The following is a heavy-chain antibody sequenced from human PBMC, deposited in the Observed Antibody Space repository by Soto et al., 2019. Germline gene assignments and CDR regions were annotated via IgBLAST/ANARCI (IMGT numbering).Heavy chain of an antibody. CDR2: ISAYNGNT. D-gene: IGHD3-22*01. Sequence: QVQLVQSGAEVKKPGASVKVSCKASGYTFTSYGISWVRQAPGQGLEWMGWISAYNGNTNYAQKLQGRVTMTTDTSTSTAYMELRSLRSDDTAVYYCTTSWRNSYYDSSGYYYWGQGTLVTVSS. V-gene: IGHV1-18*04. CDR1: GYTFTSYG. CDR3: TTSWRNSYYDSSGYYY. J-gene: IGHJ4*02.